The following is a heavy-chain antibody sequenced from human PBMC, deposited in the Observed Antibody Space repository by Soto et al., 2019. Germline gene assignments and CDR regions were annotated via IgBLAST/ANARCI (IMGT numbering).Heavy chain of an antibody. CDR2: LYWDDNK. CDR1: GFSLTTSAVG. Sequence: QITLKESGPTLVKPTQTLTLTCTFSGFSLTTSAVGVGWIRQPPGKALEWLARLYWDDNKRYSPALKSRHTITKDTSKHQLFLTINYMDPVHTATYYCAHPAFGWYRHVFDIWCQGTMVTVSS. D-gene: IGHD6-19*01. V-gene: IGHV2-5*02. CDR3: AHPAFGWYRHVFDI. J-gene: IGHJ3*02.